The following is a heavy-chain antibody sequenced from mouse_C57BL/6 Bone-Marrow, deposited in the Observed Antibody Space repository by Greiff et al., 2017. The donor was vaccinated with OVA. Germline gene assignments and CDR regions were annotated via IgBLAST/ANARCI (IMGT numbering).Heavy chain of an antibody. CDR1: GFTFSSYA. D-gene: IGHD1-1*01. V-gene: IGHV5-4*01. Sequence: EVHLVESGGGLVKPGGSLKLSCAASGFTFSSYAMSWVRQTPEKRLEWVATISDGGSYTYYPDNVKGRFTISRDNAKNNLYLQMSHLKSEDTAMYYCARGSYGSSYGEAMDYWGQGTSVTVSS. CDR3: ARGSYGSSYGEAMDY. J-gene: IGHJ4*01. CDR2: ISDGGSYT.